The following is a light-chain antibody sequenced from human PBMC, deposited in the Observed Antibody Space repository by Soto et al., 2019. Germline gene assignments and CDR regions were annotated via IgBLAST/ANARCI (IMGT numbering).Light chain of an antibody. CDR3: QQYNSYPPY. V-gene: IGKV1D-16*02. J-gene: IGKJ4*01. CDR2: AAS. Sequence: DIQMTQSPSSLSASVGDRVTITCRARQGISSWLSWYQQKPEKAPKSLIFAASILQSGVTSRFSGSGSVTDFTLTNSSLQPDDFATYYYQQYNSYPPYFGGGTKVE. CDR1: QGISSW.